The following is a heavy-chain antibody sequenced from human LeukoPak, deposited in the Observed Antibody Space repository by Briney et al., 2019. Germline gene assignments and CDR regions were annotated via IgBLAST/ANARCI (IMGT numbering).Heavy chain of an antibody. J-gene: IGHJ4*02. CDR2: LRDGGTTT. Sequence: GGSLRLSCAASGFTFTSYSMNWVRQAPGKGLEWVSNLRDGGTTTIYADSVKGRFSVSGDDSKNSLYLQMNSLRDEDTAVYYCVRDDDWAFDCWGQGTLVTV. V-gene: IGHV3-48*02. CDR1: GFTFTSYS. CDR3: VRDDDWAFDC. D-gene: IGHD3-9*01.